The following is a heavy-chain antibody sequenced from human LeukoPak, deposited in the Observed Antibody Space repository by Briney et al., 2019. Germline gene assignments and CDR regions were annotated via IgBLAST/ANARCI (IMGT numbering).Heavy chain of an antibody. CDR1: GFTFSSYS. V-gene: IGHV3-21*01. CDR2: ISSSSSYI. D-gene: IGHD2-21*01. J-gene: IGHJ3*02. Sequence: GGSLRLSCAASGFTFSSYSMNWVRQAPGKGLEWVSSISSSSSYIYYADSVKGRFTIPRDNAKNTLYLHMNSLRAEDTAVYYCARDSEAPLPYCGGDCHDAFDIWGQGTMVTVSS. CDR3: ARDSEAPLPYCGGDCHDAFDI.